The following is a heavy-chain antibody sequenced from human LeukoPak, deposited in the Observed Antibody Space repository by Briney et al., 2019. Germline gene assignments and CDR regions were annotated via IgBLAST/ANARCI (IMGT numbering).Heavy chain of an antibody. D-gene: IGHD3-22*01. V-gene: IGHV3-23*01. Sequence: GGSLRLSCAASGFTFSSYAMSWVRQAPGKGLEWVSAISGSGGSTYYADSVKGRFTISRDNSKNTLYLQMNSLRAEDTAVYYCAKSIRGVVITTNDAFDIWGQGTMVAVSS. CDR1: GFTFSSYA. CDR3: AKSIRGVVITTNDAFDI. CDR2: ISGSGGST. J-gene: IGHJ3*02.